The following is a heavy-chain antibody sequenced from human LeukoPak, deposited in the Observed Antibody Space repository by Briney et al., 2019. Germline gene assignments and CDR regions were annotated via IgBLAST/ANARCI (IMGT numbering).Heavy chain of an antibody. Sequence: GSSVKVSCKASGGTFSSYAISWVRQAPGQGLEWMGGIIPIFGTANYAQKFQGRVTITADESTSTAYMELSSLRSEDTAVYYCARSRLRFLEWFPGDAFDIWGQGTMVTVSS. CDR1: GGTFSSYA. D-gene: IGHD3-3*01. V-gene: IGHV1-69*01. J-gene: IGHJ3*02. CDR3: ARSRLRFLEWFPGDAFDI. CDR2: IIPIFGTA.